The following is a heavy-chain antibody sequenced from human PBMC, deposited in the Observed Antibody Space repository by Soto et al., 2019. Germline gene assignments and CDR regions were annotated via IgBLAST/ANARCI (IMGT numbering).Heavy chain of an antibody. D-gene: IGHD3-9*01. Sequence: PGAALKISCKACGYSFTSYWISWVRQMPGKGVEWMGRIDPSDSYTNYSPSFQGHVTISADKSISTAFLQWSMLQASDTALYCCARRVRYRRLVNYGMGVRGQGTTVTVSS. CDR1: GYSFTSYW. J-gene: IGHJ6*01. V-gene: IGHV5-10-1*01. CDR3: ARRVRYRRLVNYGMGV. CDR2: IDPSDSYT.